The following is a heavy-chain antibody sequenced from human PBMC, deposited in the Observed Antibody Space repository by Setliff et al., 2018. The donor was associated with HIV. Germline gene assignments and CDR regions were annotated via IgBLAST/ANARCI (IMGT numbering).Heavy chain of an antibody. V-gene: IGHV4-39*02. J-gene: IGHJ4*02. Sequence: SETLSLTCNVSGASFTSSTYYWGWVRQPQGEGLEWIGSIYYSGTTYYKSSLKSRVTISVDTSESHFSLRLSSVSAADTGVYYCAIRDRSFDFWSGYYQRDFWSQGTLVTVSS. CDR1: GASFTSSTYY. D-gene: IGHD3-3*01. CDR2: IYYSGTT. CDR3: AIRDRSFDFWSGYYQRDF.